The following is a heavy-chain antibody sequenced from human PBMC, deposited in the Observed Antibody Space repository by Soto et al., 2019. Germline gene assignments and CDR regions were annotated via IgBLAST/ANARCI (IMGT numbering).Heavy chain of an antibody. CDR2: AFHSGSV. J-gene: IGHJ5*01. V-gene: IGHV4-59*11. CDR3: ASSPSLNWFDT. CDR1: GGSIRSHY. Sequence: SETLSLTCTVSGGSIRSHYWSWIRQPPGKGLEWIAFAFHSGSVFYTLSLKTRLTTSVDTSKNQISLKLSSVTAADTAVYYCASSPSLNWFDTWGHGTPVTVSS.